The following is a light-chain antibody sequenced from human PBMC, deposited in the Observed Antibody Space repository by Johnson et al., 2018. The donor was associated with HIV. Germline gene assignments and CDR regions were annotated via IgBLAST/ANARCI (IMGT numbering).Light chain of an antibody. V-gene: IGLV1-51*02. Sequence: QSVLTQPPSVSAAPGQKVTISCSGSSSNIENNYVSWYQQLPGTAPKLLIYEDNRRPSGTPDRFSGSKSGTSATLGITGLQTGDEADYYCETWDSSLSTGYVFGTGTKVTVL. CDR3: ETWDSSLSTGYV. CDR2: EDN. J-gene: IGLJ1*01. CDR1: SSNIENNY.